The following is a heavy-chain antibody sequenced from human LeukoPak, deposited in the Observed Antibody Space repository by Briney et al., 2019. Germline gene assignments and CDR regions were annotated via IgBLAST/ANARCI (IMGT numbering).Heavy chain of an antibody. V-gene: IGHV4-39*01. CDR3: ARFGVNVVRGFDY. D-gene: IGHD4-23*01. CDR1: GGSISSSSYY. J-gene: IGHJ4*02. Sequence: SETLSLTCTVSGGSISSSSYYWGWIRQPPGKGPEWIGSIYYSGSTYYNPSLKSRVTISVDTSKNQFSLKLSSVTAADTAVYYCARFGVNVVRGFDYWGQGTLVTVSS. CDR2: IYYSGST.